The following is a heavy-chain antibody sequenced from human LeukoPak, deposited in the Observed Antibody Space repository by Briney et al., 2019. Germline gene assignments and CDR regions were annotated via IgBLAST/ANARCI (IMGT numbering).Heavy chain of an antibody. J-gene: IGHJ4*02. Sequence: SGTLSLTCTVSDASISSTTYYWGWLRQPPGKGLEWIGSIYYSGSTYYNPSLKSRVTTSVDTSKDQFSLKLSSVTAADTAVYYWARHKVRATMRLYYWGQGTLVTVSS. CDR1: DASISSTTYY. CDR2: IYYSGST. CDR3: ARHKVRATMRLYY. D-gene: IGHD1-26*01. V-gene: IGHV4-39*01.